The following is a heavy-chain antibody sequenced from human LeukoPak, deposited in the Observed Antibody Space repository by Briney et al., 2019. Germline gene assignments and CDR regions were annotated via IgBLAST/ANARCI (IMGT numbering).Heavy chain of an antibody. CDR1: GGSISSYY. D-gene: IGHD6-19*01. Sequence: SETLSLTCTVSGGSISSYYWNWIRQPAGKGLEWIGEINHSGSTNYNPSLKSRVTISVDTSKNQFSLKLSSVTAADTAVYYCARFGSGWYYFDYWGQGTLVTVSS. V-gene: IGHV4-34*01. CDR2: INHSGST. CDR3: ARFGSGWYYFDY. J-gene: IGHJ4*02.